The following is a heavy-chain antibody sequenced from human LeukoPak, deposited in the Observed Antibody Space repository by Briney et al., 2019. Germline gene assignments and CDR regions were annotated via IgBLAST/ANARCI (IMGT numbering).Heavy chain of an antibody. CDR2: ITNSGGST. V-gene: IGHV3-23*01. D-gene: IGHD3-10*01. CDR1: GFTFSSYA. J-gene: IGHJ4*02. CDR3: AKASYYGSGSRNCDF. Sequence: GGSLRLSCAASGFTFSSYAMSWVRQAPGKGLEWVSAITNSGGSTYYADSVKGRFTISRDNSKNTLYLQMNSLRAEDTAVYYCAKASYYGSGSRNCDFWGQGTLVTVSS.